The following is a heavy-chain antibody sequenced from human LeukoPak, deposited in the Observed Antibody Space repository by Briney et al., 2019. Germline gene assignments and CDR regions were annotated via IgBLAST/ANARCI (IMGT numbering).Heavy chain of an antibody. CDR2: IYYSGST. D-gene: IGHD6-19*01. CDR1: GGSISSYY. Sequence: SETLSLTCTVSGGSISSYYWSWIRQPLGKGLEWIGYIYYSGSTNYNPSLKSRVTISVDTSKNQFSLKLSSVTAADTAVYYCARVDKGSGWYFSSGQFDYWGQGTLVTVSS. J-gene: IGHJ4*02. V-gene: IGHV4-59*01. CDR3: ARVDKGSGWYFSSGQFDY.